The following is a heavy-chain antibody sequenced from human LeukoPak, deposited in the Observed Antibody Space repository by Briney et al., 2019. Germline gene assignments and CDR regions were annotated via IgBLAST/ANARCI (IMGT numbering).Heavy chain of an antibody. V-gene: IGHV4-61*02. J-gene: IGHJ5*02. Sequence: SETLSLTCTVSGGSISSGSYYWSWIRQPAGKGLEWIGRIYTSGSTNYNPSLKSRVTISVDTSKSQFSLKLSSVTAADTAVYYCARDRLYCSGGSCYSWWFDPWGQGTLVTVSS. CDR3: ARDRLYCSGGSCYSWWFDP. D-gene: IGHD2-15*01. CDR1: GGSISSGSYY. CDR2: IYTSGST.